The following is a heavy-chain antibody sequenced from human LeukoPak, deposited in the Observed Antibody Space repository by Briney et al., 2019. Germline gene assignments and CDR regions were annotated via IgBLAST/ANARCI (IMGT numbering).Heavy chain of an antibody. D-gene: IGHD6-19*01. CDR2: IYTSGST. V-gene: IGHV4-4*09. Sequence: SETLSLTCTVSGGSISSYYWSWIRQPPGKGLEWIGYIYTSGSTNYNPSLKSRVTISVDTSKNQFSLKLSSVTAADTAVYYCARRYSSGWYFDYWRQGTLVTVSS. CDR1: GGSISSYY. CDR3: ARRYSSGWYFDY. J-gene: IGHJ4*02.